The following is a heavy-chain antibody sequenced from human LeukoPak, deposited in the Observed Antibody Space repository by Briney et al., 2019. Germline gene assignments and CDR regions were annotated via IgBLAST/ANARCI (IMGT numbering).Heavy chain of an antibody. CDR1: GGTFSSYA. D-gene: IGHD6-13*01. V-gene: IGHV1-69*10. Sequence: ASVKVSCKASGGTFSSYAIRWVRQAPGQGLEWMGRIIPILGIANYAQKFQGRVTITADKSTSTAYMELSSLRSEDTAVYYCAREPYSSSWAPGDYWGQGTLVTVSS. CDR2: IIPILGIA. CDR3: AREPYSSSWAPGDY. J-gene: IGHJ4*02.